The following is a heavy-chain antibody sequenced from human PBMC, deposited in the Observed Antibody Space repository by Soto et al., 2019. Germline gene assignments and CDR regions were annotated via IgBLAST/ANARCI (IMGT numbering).Heavy chain of an antibody. CDR3: ARGRYGVNWFDS. CDR2: MNPNSGNT. V-gene: IGHV1-8*01. Sequence: QVQLVQSGAEVKKPGASVKVSCKASGYTFTSYDINWVRQATGQGLEWMGWMNPNSGNTGYAQKFQGRVPMSRNTSISTAYMELTSLTSEDTAVYYCARGRYGVNWFDSWGQGTLVIVSS. J-gene: IGHJ5*01. D-gene: IGHD4-17*01. CDR1: GYTFTSYD.